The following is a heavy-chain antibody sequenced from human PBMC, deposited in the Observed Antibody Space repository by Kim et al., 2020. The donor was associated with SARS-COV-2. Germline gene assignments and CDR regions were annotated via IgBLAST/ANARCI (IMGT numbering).Heavy chain of an antibody. CDR1: GFTFSSYA. CDR2: ISGSGGST. J-gene: IGHJ4*02. D-gene: IGHD6-19*01. CDR3: AKDRHSGWYGKLFDY. Sequence: GGSLRLSCAASGFTFSSYAMSWVRQAPGKGLEWVSAISGSGGSTYYADSVKGRFTISRDNSKNTLYLQMNSLRAEDTAVYYCAKDRHSGWYGKLFDYWGQGTLVTVSS. V-gene: IGHV3-23*01.